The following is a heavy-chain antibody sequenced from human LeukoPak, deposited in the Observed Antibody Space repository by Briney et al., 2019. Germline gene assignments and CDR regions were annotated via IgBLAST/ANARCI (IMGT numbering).Heavy chain of an antibody. D-gene: IGHD3-22*01. Sequence: PSETLSLTCAVYGGSFSGYYWSWIRQPPGKGLEWIGEINHSGSTNYNPSLKSRVTISVDTSKNQFSLKLSSVTAADTAVYYCAREKIGVLAPYWHFDLWGRGTLVTVSS. CDR1: GGSFSGYY. CDR3: AREKIGVLAPYWHFDL. CDR2: INHSGST. V-gene: IGHV4-34*01. J-gene: IGHJ2*01.